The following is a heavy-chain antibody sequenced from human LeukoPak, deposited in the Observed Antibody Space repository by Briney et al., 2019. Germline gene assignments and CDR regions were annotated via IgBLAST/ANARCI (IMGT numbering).Heavy chain of an antibody. J-gene: IGHJ5*02. V-gene: IGHV4-4*09. CDR1: GGSISSYY. D-gene: IGHD2-2*01. CDR2: ICTSGST. Sequence: PSETLSLTCTVSGGSISSYYWSWIRQPPGKGLEWIGYICTSGSTNYNPSLKSRVTISVDTSKNQFSLKLSSVTAADTAVYYCARLDPYCSSTSCWFDPWGQGTLVTASS. CDR3: ARLDPYCSSTSCWFDP.